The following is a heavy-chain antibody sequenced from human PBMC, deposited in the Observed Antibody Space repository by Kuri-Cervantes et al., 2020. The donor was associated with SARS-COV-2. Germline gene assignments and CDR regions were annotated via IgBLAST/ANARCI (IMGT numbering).Heavy chain of an antibody. D-gene: IGHD1-1*01. V-gene: IGHV3-74*01. Sequence: GESLKISCAASGFTFSNDWMNWVRQAPGKGLVWVSRINPDGSYTNNADSVKGRFTLSRDNAKNMLSLQMNSLRAEDTDVYYCVRDGDHWNFDYWGQGTLVTVSS. CDR3: VRDGDHWNFDY. J-gene: IGHJ4*02. CDR2: INPDGSYT. CDR1: GFTFSNDW.